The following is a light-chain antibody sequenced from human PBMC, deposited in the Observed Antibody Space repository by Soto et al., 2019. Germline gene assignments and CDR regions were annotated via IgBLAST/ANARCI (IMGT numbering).Light chain of an antibody. CDR1: SSNIGSNY. J-gene: IGLJ3*02. CDR3: AAWDDSLNGWV. V-gene: IGLV1-47*01. CDR2: RNN. Sequence: QSVLTQPPSASGTPGQRVTISCSGTSSNIGSNYVYWYQQLPGTAPKLLIYRNNQRPSGVPDRFSGSKSGTSGSLAISGLRSEDEADYYCAAWDDSLNGWVFGGGTKLTVL.